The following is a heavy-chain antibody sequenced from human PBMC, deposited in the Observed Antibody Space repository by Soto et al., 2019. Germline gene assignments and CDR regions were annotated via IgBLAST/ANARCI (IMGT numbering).Heavy chain of an antibody. Sequence: QVQLQESGPGLVKPSGTLSLTCAVSGGSISSSNWWSWVRQPPGKGLEWIGEIYHSGSTNYNPSRKRRVTISVDKSKHQFSLKLSSVSAAETAVYYCARVRGGYYYAMDVWGQGPTVTVSS. CDR2: IYHSGST. J-gene: IGHJ6*02. D-gene: IGHD3-10*01. V-gene: IGHV4-4*02. CDR1: GGSISSSNW. CDR3: ARVRGGYYYAMDV.